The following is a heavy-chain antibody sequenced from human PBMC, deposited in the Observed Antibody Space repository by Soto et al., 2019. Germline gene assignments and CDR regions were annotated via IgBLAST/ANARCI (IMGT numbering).Heavy chain of an antibody. J-gene: IGHJ6*02. Sequence: SQTLSLTCVISGDSVSSNGACWNWIRQSPSRGLQWLGRIYYRSKWFHDYAASVESRMAINPDTSRNQFSLQLNYVTPEDTAVYYCARVHCIAGTCLDGLVFWDQGTTVTVS. CDR3: ARVHCIAGTCLDGLVF. CDR2: IYYRSKWFH. V-gene: IGHV6-1*01. CDR1: GDSVSSNGAC. D-gene: IGHD2-15*01.